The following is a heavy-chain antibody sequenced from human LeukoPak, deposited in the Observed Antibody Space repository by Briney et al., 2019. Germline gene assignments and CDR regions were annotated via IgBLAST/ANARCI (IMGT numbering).Heavy chain of an antibody. V-gene: IGHV4-61*02. D-gene: IGHD3-10*01. Sequence: RTSETLSLTCIVSGGSISSGSYYWSWIRQPAGKGLEWIGRIYSTGSTSYNPSLKSRVTISVDTSKYQFSLKLSSMTAADTAVYYCAGIGWYFDLWGRGTLVTVSS. CDR3: AGIGWYFDL. J-gene: IGHJ2*01. CDR2: IYSTGST. CDR1: GGSISSGSYY.